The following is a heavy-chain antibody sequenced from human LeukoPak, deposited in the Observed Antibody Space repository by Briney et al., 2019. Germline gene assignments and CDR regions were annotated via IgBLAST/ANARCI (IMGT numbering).Heavy chain of an antibody. V-gene: IGHV3-30*03. CDR1: GFTFSSYG. CDR2: ISYDGSNK. CDR3: AAAKTPPDIVVVVGGENWFDP. Sequence: PGGSLRLSCAASGFTFSSYGMHWVRQAPGKGLEWVAVISYDGSNKYYADSVKGRFTISRDNSKNTLYLQMNSLRAEDTAVYYCAAAKTPPDIVVVVGGENWFDPWGQGTLVTVSS. J-gene: IGHJ5*02. D-gene: IGHD2-15*01.